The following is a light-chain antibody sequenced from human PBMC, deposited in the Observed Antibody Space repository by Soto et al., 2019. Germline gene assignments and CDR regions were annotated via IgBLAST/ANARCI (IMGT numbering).Light chain of an antibody. V-gene: IGKV4-1*01. CDR2: WAS. J-gene: IGKJ2*01. CDR3: QQYYGVVYT. Sequence: DIVMTQSPDSLAVSLGERATINCWSSQDLLVRSNNKNYLAWYQQKPGQPPKLLIYWASTRQSGVPARFSGSGSGTHFTLTINSLQAEDVAVYYCQQYYGVVYTFGQGTKLEIK. CDR1: QDLLVRSNNKNY.